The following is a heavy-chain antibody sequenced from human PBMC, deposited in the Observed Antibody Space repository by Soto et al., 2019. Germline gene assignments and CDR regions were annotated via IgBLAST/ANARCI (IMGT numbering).Heavy chain of an antibody. V-gene: IGHV3-9*01. J-gene: IGHJ4*02. CDR1: GXSFDDYS. CDR2: INWDSGDI. CDR3: AKDTAPGFYDANGHVDY. Sequence: SLRLACVVSGXSFDDYSMHWVRQVPGKGLEWVSGINWDSGDIGYADSVKGRFTISRDNAKNSLYLQMNSLKTEDTALYYCAKDTAPGFYDANGHVDYWGQGTPVTVSS. D-gene: IGHD2-8*01.